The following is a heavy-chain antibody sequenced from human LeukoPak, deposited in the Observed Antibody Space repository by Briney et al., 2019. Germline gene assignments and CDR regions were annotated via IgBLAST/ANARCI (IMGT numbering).Heavy chain of an antibody. D-gene: IGHD2-21*02. CDR3: ARDGLRRPPTPYCGGDCPLDY. J-gene: IGHJ4*02. Sequence: SGGSLRLSCAASGFTFDDYAMHWVRQAPGKGLEWVSGTNWDGGRTGYADSVKGRFTISRDNAKNSLYLQMNSLRVEDTAMYYCARDGLRRPPTPYCGGDCPLDYWGQGTLVSVSS. CDR2: TNWDGGRT. V-gene: IGHV3-20*04. CDR1: GFTFDDYA.